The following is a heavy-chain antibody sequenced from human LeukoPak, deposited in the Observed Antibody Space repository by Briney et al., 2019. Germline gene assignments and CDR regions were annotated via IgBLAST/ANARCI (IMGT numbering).Heavy chain of an antibody. V-gene: IGHV4-30-4*01. J-gene: IGHJ4*02. CDR3: ARDRVAGTRGLDY. Sequence: SETLSLTCTVSGDSIRCGDYYWSWIRQPPGKGLEWIGYIYYSGSTYYNPSLKSGVTISVDASKNQFSLKLSSVTAADTAVYYCARDRVAGTRGLDYWGQGTLVTVSS. CDR1: GDSIRCGDYY. CDR2: IYYSGST. D-gene: IGHD6-19*01.